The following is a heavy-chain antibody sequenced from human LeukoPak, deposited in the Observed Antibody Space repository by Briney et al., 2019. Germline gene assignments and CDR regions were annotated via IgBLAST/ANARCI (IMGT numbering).Heavy chain of an antibody. Sequence: GGSLRLSCAASGFIFNNYVMNWVRQAAGKGLEYVSAISSNGGSTSYANSVKGRFTISRDNSKNTLYLQMGSLRAEDMAVYYCARSSIVVVSILDYWGQGTLVTVSS. CDR1: GFIFNNYV. CDR2: ISSNGGST. D-gene: IGHD2-2*01. J-gene: IGHJ4*02. V-gene: IGHV3-64*01. CDR3: ARSSIVVVSILDY.